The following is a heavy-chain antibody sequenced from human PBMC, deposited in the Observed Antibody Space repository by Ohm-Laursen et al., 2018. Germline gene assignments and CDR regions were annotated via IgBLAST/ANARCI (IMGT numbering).Heavy chain of an antibody. CDR3: ARDPQQWLDHYGMDV. D-gene: IGHD6-19*01. CDR1: GFTFSSYG. V-gene: IGHV3-30*03. Sequence: SLRLSCAASGFTFSSYGMHWVRQAPGKGLEWVAVISYDGSNKYYADSVKGRFTISRDNSKNTLYLQMNSLRVEDAAVYHCARDPQQWLDHYGMDVWGQGTTVTVSS. J-gene: IGHJ6*02. CDR2: ISYDGSNK.